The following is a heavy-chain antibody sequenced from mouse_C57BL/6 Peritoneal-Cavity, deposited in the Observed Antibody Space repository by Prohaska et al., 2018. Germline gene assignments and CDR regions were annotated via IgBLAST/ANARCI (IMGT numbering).Heavy chain of an antibody. CDR1: GFTFTDYY. Sequence: GPSVKISCTASGFTFTDYYMQWEKQSHGKSLEWIVLVYPYNGGTSYNQKFKGKATLTVDTSSSTAYMELNSLTSEYSAVNYCARSYGYDAWFAYWGQGTLVTVSA. J-gene: IGHJ3*01. CDR3: ARSYGYDAWFAY. D-gene: IGHD2-2*01. CDR2: VYPYNGGT. V-gene: IGHV1-36*01.